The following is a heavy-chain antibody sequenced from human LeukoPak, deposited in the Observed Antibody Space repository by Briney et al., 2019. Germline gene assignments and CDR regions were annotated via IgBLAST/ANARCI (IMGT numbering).Heavy chain of an antibody. V-gene: IGHV4-59*12. CDR3: ARVHVYSIASYGMDV. J-gene: IGHJ6*02. D-gene: IGHD3-16*01. CDR2: IYYSGST. CDR1: GGSISSYY. Sequence: KPSETLSLTCTVSGGSISSYYWSWIRQPPGKGLEWIGYIYYSGSTNYNPSLKSRVTISVDTSKNQFSLKLSSVTAADTAVYYCARVHVYSIASYGMDVWGQGTTVTVSS.